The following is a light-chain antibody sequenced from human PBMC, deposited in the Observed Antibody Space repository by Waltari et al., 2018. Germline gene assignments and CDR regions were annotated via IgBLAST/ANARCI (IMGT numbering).Light chain of an antibody. V-gene: IGLV1-40*01. J-gene: IGLJ1*01. Sequence: WYQQVPGKAPKLLIYGNTNRPSGVPDRVSGSKSGTSASLAITGLQAEDESDYYCQSYDSSGHYVFGSGTKVTVL. CDR3: QSYDSSGHYV. CDR2: GNT.